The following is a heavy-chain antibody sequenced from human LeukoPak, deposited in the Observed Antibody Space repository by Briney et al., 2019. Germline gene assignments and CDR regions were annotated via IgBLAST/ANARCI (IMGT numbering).Heavy chain of an antibody. J-gene: IGHJ6*02. CDR2: ISGSGGST. CDR1: GFTFSSYA. V-gene: IGHV3-23*01. CDR3: ARDARGYDYYYGMDV. D-gene: IGHD5-12*01. Sequence: GGSLRLSCAASGFTFSSYAMSWVRQAPGKGLEWVSAISGSGGSTYYADSVKGRFTISRDNSKNTLYLQMNSLRAEDTAVYYCARDARGYDYYYGMDVWGQGTTVTVSS.